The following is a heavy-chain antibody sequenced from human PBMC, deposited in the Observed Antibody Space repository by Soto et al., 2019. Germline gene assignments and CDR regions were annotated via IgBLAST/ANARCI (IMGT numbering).Heavy chain of an antibody. CDR2: IIPIFGTA. D-gene: IGHD1-7*01. CDR3: ARGQLITGTKYGMDV. V-gene: IGHV1-69*13. J-gene: IGHJ6*02. CDR1: GGTFSSYA. Sequence: GASVKVSCKASGGTFSSYAISWVRQAPGQGLEWMGGIIPIFGTANYAQKFQGRVTITADESTSTAYMELSSLRSEDTAVYYCARGQLITGTKYGMDVWGRGTTVTVSS.